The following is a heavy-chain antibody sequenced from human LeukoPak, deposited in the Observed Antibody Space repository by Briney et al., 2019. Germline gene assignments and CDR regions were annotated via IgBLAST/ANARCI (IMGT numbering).Heavy chain of an antibody. Sequence: PGGSLRLSCVASGFTFSSYWMHWVRQAPGKGLVWVSRINNDGVSTTYADSVKGRFTISRDNAKNTVYLQMNSLRAEDTAVYYCARGEYNNSVTVHYWGQGTQVTVSS. CDR1: GFTFSSYW. J-gene: IGHJ4*02. D-gene: IGHD1-1*01. CDR3: ARGEYNNSVTVHY. CDR2: INNDGVST. V-gene: IGHV3-74*01.